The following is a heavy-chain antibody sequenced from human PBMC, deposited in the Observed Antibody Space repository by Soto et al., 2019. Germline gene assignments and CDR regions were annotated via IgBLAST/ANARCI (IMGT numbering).Heavy chain of an antibody. CDR3: ARDSIAAAGRYSDY. Sequence: ASVKVSCKASGYTFTRYYMHWVRQAPGQGLEWMGIINPSGGSTSYAQKFQGRVTMTTDTSTSTAYMELRSLRSDDTAVYYCARDSIAAAGRYSDYWGQGTLVTVSS. CDR1: GYTFTRYY. J-gene: IGHJ4*02. D-gene: IGHD6-13*01. V-gene: IGHV1-46*01. CDR2: INPSGGST.